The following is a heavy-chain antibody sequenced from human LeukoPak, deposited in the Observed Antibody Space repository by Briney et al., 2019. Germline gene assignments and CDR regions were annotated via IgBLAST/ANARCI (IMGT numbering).Heavy chain of an antibody. CDR1: GYTVTELS. CDR3: ATYLLAAAGDADY. CDR2: FDPEDGET. V-gene: IGHV1-24*01. J-gene: IGHJ4*02. D-gene: IGHD6-13*01. Sequence: ASVKVSCKVSGYTVTELSMHWVRQAPGKGLEWMGGFDPEDGETIYAQKFQGRVTMTEDTSTDTAYMELSSLRSEDTAVYYCATYLLAAAGDADYWGQGTLVTVSS.